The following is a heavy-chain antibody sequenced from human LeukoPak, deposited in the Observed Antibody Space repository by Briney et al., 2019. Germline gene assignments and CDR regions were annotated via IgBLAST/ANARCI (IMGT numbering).Heavy chain of an antibody. D-gene: IGHD2-15*01. Sequence: GGSLRLSCAASGFTFSSYWMSWVRQAPGKGLEWVATIKEDVSEKYYVDSVEGRFTISRDNAKNSLYLQMNSLRAEDTAVYYCAKIEPAVYCSGGSCYAIDYWGQGTLVTVSS. CDR2: IKEDVSEK. CDR3: AKIEPAVYCSGGSCYAIDY. CDR1: GFTFSSYW. V-gene: IGHV3-7*01. J-gene: IGHJ4*02.